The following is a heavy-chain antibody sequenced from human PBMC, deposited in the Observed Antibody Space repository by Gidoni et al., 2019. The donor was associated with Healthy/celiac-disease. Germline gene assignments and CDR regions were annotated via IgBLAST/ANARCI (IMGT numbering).Heavy chain of an antibody. D-gene: IGHD2-2*02. V-gene: IGHV1-18*01. CDR2: ISAYNGNT. Sequence: MGWISAYNGNTNYAQKIQGRVTMTTDTSTSTAYMELRSLRSDDTAVYYCATGYCSSTSCYTYGYFQHWGQGTLVTVSS. J-gene: IGHJ1*01. CDR3: ATGYCSSTSCYTYGYFQH.